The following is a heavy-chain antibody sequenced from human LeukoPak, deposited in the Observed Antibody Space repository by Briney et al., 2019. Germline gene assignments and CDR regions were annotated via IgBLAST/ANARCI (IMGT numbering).Heavy chain of an antibody. D-gene: IGHD1-26*01. CDR3: ARGSRGMFSGSSIYDN. CDR1: GYTFTSYD. J-gene: IGHJ4*02. V-gene: IGHV1-8*01. Sequence: ASVKVSCKASGYTFTSYDINWLRQATGQGLEWMGWMNPNSGNTGYEQKFQGRATMTRNTSISTAYMELSSLRSEDTAVYYCARGSRGMFSGSSIYDNWGQGTLVTVSS. CDR2: MNPNSGNT.